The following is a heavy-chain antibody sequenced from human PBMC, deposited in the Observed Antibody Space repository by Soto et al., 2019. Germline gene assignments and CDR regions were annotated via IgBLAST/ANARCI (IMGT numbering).Heavy chain of an antibody. J-gene: IGHJ6*02. CDR3: ASGTSYCGGDCYPSYYYYYYGMDV. CDR1: GFTFSDYY. Sequence: GSLRLSCAASGFTFSDYYMSWIRQAPGKGLEWVSYISSSGSTIYYADSVKGRFTISRDNAKNSLYLQMNSLRAEDTAVYYCASGTSYCGGDCYPSYYYYYYGMDVWGQGTTVTVSS. CDR2: ISSSGSTI. V-gene: IGHV3-11*01. D-gene: IGHD2-21*02.